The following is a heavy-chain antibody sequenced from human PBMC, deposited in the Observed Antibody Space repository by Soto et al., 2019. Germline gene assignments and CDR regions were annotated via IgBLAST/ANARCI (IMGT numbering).Heavy chain of an antibody. J-gene: IGHJ5*02. CDR1: GYTFTSYA. CDR2: INAGNGNT. Sequence: ASVKVSCKASGYTFTSYAMHWVRQAPRQRLEWMGWINAGNGNTKYSQKFQGRVTITRDTSASTAYMELSSLRSEDTAVYYCARKGSDDFWSGDNWFDPWGQGTLVTVSS. D-gene: IGHD3-3*01. CDR3: ARKGSDDFWSGDNWFDP. V-gene: IGHV1-3*01.